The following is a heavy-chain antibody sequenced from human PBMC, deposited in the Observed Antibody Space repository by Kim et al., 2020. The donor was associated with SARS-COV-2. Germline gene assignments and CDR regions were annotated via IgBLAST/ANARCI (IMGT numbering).Heavy chain of an antibody. CDR2: IRSKAYGGTT. D-gene: IGHD5-18*01. V-gene: IGHV3-49*04. J-gene: IGHJ4*02. CDR3: TRDLHSLYVDTAMESNDY. CDR1: GFTFGDYA. Sequence: GGSLRLSCTASGFTFGDYAMSWVRQAPGKGLEWVGFIRSKAYGGTTEYAASVKGRFTISRDDSKSIAYLQMNSLKTEDTAVYYCTRDLHSLYVDTAMESNDYWGQGTLVTVSS.